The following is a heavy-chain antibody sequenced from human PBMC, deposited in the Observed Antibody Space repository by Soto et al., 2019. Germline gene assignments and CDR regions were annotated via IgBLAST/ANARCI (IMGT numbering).Heavy chain of an antibody. CDR3: ARVVRTSSSWDRDYFDF. Sequence: SETLSLTCAVSGGSISSGDYSWSWIRQPPGKGLEWIGYIYHSGSTYYNPSLKSRVTISVDRSKNQFSLKLYSVTAADTAVYYCARVVRTSSSWDRDYFDFWGQGTLVTVSS. CDR2: IYHSGST. V-gene: IGHV4-30-2*01. D-gene: IGHD6-13*01. CDR1: GGSISSGDYS. J-gene: IGHJ4*02.